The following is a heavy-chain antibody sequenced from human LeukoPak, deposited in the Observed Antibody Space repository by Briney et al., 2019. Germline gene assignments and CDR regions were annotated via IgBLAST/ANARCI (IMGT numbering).Heavy chain of an antibody. CDR2: TYYRSKWYN. J-gene: IGHJ3*02. D-gene: IGHD2-21*01. CDR3: CHSLSGRTGAFDI. V-gene: IGHV6-1*01. CDR1: GDSVSSNSAA. Sequence: SQTLSLTCAISGDSVSSNSAAWNWIRQSPSGGLEWLGRTYYRSKWYNDYAVSVKSRITINPDTSKNQFSLQLDSVTPEDTAVYYCCHSLSGRTGAFDIWGRGTVVTVSS.